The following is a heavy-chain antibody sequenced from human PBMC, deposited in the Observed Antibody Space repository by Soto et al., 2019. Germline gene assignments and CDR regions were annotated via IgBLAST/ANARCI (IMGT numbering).Heavy chain of an antibody. CDR3: ARRLYYDSSGFEGGGMDV. CDR1: GGSISSSSYY. Sequence: QLQLQESGPGLVKPSETLSLTCTVSGGSISSSSYYWGWIRQPPGKGLEWIGSIYYSGSTYYNPSXTSRVTISVXTXXXQXXLKLSSVTAADTAVYYCARRLYYDSSGFEGGGMDVWGQGTTVTVSS. V-gene: IGHV4-39*01. D-gene: IGHD3-22*01. J-gene: IGHJ6*02. CDR2: IYYSGST.